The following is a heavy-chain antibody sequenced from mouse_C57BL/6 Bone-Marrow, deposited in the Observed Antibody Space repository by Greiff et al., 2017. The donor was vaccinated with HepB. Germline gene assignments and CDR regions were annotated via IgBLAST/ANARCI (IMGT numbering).Heavy chain of an antibody. J-gene: IGHJ4*01. Sequence: QVQLKQPGAELVKPGASVKMSCKASGYTFTSYWITWVKQRPGQGLEWIGDIYPGSGSTNYNEKFKGKATLTAEKSSSTAYMQLSSLTSEDSAVYFCAIITTGLDYAMDYWGQGTSVTVSS. CDR1: GYTFTSYW. CDR2: IYPGSGST. D-gene: IGHD1-2*01. CDR3: AIITTGLDYAMDY. V-gene: IGHV1-55*01.